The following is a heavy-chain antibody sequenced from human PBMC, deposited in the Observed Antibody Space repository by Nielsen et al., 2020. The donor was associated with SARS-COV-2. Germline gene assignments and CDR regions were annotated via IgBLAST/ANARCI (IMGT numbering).Heavy chain of an antibody. V-gene: IGHV4-34*01. CDR3: ARMVIPGQFCFDY. J-gene: IGHJ4*02. CDR1: GGSFSGYY. CDR2: INHGGYT. Sequence: SETLSLTCAISGGSFSGYYWSWIRQPPGKGLEWIGEINHGGYTNLNPSLKSRVTISADTSKNQFPLKLISVTAADTAVYYCARMVIPGQFCFDYWGQGALVTVSS. D-gene: IGHD3-22*01.